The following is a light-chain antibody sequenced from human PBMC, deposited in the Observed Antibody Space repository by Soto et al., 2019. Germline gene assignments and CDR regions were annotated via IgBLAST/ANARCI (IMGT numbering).Light chain of an antibody. CDR3: AAWDDVLSGLWV. Sequence: QSVLTQPPSASGTPGQRVTISCSGSSSNIGSNYVYWYQQLPGTAPKLLIYRNNQRPSGVPDRFSGSKSGTSASLAISGPRSEDEAEYYCAAWDDVLSGLWVFGGGTKLTVL. CDR1: SSNIGSNY. CDR2: RNN. V-gene: IGLV1-47*01. J-gene: IGLJ3*02.